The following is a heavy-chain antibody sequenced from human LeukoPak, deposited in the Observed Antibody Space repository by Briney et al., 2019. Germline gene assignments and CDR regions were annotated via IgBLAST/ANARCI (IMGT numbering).Heavy chain of an antibody. CDR2: MYNSGNT. V-gene: IGHV4-59*01. CDR1: GAAIISSR. D-gene: IGHD3-3*01. J-gene: IGHJ2*01. Sequence: SETLSLTCTVSGAAIISSRWSWIRQPPGKGLEWIGYMYNSGNTKYNPSLKSRVIISGDTSKYQFSLRLSSVIAADTAVYYCARTQITIFGVVITKGYFDLWGRCTLVTVSS. CDR3: ARTQITIFGVVITKGYFDL.